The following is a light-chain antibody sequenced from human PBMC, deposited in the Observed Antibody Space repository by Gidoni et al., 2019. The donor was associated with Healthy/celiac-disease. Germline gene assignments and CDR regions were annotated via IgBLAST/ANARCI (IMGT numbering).Light chain of an antibody. CDR3: QRSYSTPLFT. CDR2: AAS. Sequence: DIQTIPSPSFLSASVGDRDTITCRASQSISSYLNWYQQKPGKAPKLMIYAASSLQSGVPSRFRGGGSGTDGTLAISRLQPEDYATYYYQRSYSTPLFTFGPGTKVDIK. V-gene: IGKV1-39*01. CDR1: QSISSY. J-gene: IGKJ3*01.